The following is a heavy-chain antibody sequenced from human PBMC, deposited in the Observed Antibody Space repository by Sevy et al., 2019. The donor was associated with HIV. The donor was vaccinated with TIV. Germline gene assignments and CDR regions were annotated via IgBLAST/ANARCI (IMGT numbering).Heavy chain of an antibody. CDR2: IGTAGDT. Sequence: GGSLRLSCAASGFTFSRYDMHWVRQATGKGLEWVSSIGTAGDTYYPGSVKGQFTISRENAKKSLYLKMNSLRAGDTAVYYCARGTRYSGSYYLGDDAFDIWGQGTMVTVSS. V-gene: IGHV3-13*01. J-gene: IGHJ3*02. CDR1: GFTFSRYD. D-gene: IGHD1-26*01. CDR3: ARGTRYSGSYYLGDDAFDI.